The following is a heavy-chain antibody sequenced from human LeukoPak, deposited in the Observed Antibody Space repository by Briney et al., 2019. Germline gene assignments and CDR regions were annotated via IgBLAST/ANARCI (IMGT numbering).Heavy chain of an antibody. CDR3: ARERANSRGCFDY. CDR1: GGSINNYY. J-gene: IGHJ4*02. V-gene: IGHV4-4*07. CDR2: IYTSGST. Sequence: SETLSLTCTVSGGSINNYYWTWIRQPAGTGLEWIGRIYTSGSTNYNPSLKSRLTMSVDTSKNHFSLKLSSVTAADTAVYYCARERANSRGCFDYWGQGTLVTVSS. D-gene: IGHD6-13*01.